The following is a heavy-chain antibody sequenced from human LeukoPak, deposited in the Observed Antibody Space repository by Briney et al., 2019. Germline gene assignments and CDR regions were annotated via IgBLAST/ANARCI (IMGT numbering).Heavy chain of an antibody. CDR3: AKSRRNIVVVVAAPPSLPDY. J-gene: IGHJ4*02. D-gene: IGHD2-15*01. V-gene: IGHV3-33*06. Sequence: GGSLRLSCAASGFTFSSYGMHWVRQAPGKGLEWVAVIWYDGSNKYYADSVKGRFTISRDNSKNTLYLQMNSLRAEDTAVYYCAKSRRNIVVVVAAPPSLPDYWGQGTLVTVSS. CDR2: IWYDGSNK. CDR1: GFTFSSYG.